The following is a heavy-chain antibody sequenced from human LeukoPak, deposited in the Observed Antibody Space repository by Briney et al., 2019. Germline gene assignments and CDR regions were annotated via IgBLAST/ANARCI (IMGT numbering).Heavy chain of an antibody. J-gene: IGHJ4*02. D-gene: IGHD6-19*01. Sequence: PGGSLRLSCAASGFTFSSYSMNWVRQAPGKGLEWVSSISSSSSYIYYADSVKGRFTISRDNAKNSLYLQMNSLRAEDTAAYYCARVGSSGWYYFDYWGQGTLVTVSS. V-gene: IGHV3-21*01. CDR3: ARVGSSGWYYFDY. CDR1: GFTFSSYS. CDR2: ISSSSSYI.